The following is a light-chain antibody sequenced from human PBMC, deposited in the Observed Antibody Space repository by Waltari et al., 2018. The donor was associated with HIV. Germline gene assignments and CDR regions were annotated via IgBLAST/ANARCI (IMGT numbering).Light chain of an antibody. Sequence: QTVVTQEPSLTVSPGGTVTLACASSTGAVTSGNYPNWFQQKPGQAPRGLIYSTSNKNSGTPARFSDSLRGGKAALTLSGVQPEDEAEYYCLLYYGGAQRYVFGTGTKVTVL. CDR2: STS. CDR1: TGAVTSGNY. J-gene: IGLJ1*01. CDR3: LLYYGGAQRYV. V-gene: IGLV7-43*01.